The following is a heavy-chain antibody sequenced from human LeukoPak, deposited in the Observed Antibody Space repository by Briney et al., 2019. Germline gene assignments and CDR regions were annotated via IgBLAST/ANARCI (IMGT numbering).Heavy chain of an antibody. CDR1: GFTVSSNY. D-gene: IGHD5-18*01. CDR2: IYSSGST. CDR3: ARDQAAMVSDAFDI. Sequence: GGSLRLYCAASGFTVSSNYMNWVRQAPGKGLEWVSVIYSSGSTYYADSVKGRFTISRDNSKNTLYLQMNSLRAEDTAVYYCARDQAAMVSDAFDIWGQGTMVTVSS. V-gene: IGHV3-66*01. J-gene: IGHJ3*02.